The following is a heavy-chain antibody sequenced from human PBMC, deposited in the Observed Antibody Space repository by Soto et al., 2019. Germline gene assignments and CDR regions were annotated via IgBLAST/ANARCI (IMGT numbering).Heavy chain of an antibody. CDR2: ISGSGGST. V-gene: IGHV3-23*01. J-gene: IGHJ4*02. D-gene: IGHD1-26*01. Sequence: GWSLRLSCAASGFSLRSYAMGLVRQAPGKGLEWVSAISGSGGSTYYADSVKGRFTISRDNSKNTLYLQMNSLRAEDTAVYYCAKDRPLGGRYHFDYWGQGTLVTVSS. CDR1: GFSLRSYA. CDR3: AKDRPLGGRYHFDY.